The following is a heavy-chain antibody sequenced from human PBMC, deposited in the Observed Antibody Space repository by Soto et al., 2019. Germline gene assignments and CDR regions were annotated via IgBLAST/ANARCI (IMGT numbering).Heavy chain of an antibody. J-gene: IGHJ5*02. Sequence: SETLSLTCTVSGGSISSYYWSWVRQPPGKGLEWIGYIYYSGGTNYNPSLKSRVTISVDTSKNQFSLKLSSVTAADTAVYYCAREVDSSSWYSSLDPWGQGTLVTVSS. CDR3: AREVDSSSWYSSLDP. D-gene: IGHD6-13*01. V-gene: IGHV4-59*01. CDR1: GGSISSYY. CDR2: IYYSGGT.